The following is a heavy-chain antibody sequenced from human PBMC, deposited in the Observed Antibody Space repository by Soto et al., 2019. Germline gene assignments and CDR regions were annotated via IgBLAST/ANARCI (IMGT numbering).Heavy chain of an antibody. Sequence: SETLSLTCTVSGGSISSGDYYWSWIRQPPGKGLEWIGYIYYSGSTYYNPSLKSRVTISVDTSKNQFSLKLSSVTAADTAVYYCARGLEYSSSSEMGDNYYGMDVWGQGTTVTVSS. V-gene: IGHV4-30-4*01. CDR1: GGSISSGDYY. J-gene: IGHJ6*02. CDR2: IYYSGST. CDR3: ARGLEYSSSSEMGDNYYGMDV. D-gene: IGHD6-6*01.